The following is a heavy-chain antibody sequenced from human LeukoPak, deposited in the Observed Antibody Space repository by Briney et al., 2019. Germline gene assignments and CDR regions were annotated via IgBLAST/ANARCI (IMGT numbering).Heavy chain of an antibody. CDR1: GFTFSDYY. CDR2: RNEDGNRK. D-gene: IGHD2-2*01. V-gene: IGHV3-7*01. Sequence: GGSLRLSCAASGFTFSDYYMSWVRQAPGKGLEWVANRNEDGNRKYYVDSVKGRFTISRDNAKNSLYLHMNSLRAEDTAVYYCARGCTTTSCYDYWGQGTLVTVSS. CDR3: ARGCTTTSCYDY. J-gene: IGHJ4*02.